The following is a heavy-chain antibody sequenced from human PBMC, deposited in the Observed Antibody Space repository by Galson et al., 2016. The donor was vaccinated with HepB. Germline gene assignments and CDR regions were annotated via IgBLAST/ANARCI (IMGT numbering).Heavy chain of an antibody. V-gene: IGHV3-30*14. CDR3: ARDELRYGMDV. J-gene: IGHJ6*04. Sequence: LEWVADISYDGSNYYYADSVKGRFTISRDNSKNTLYLQMNSLRGDDTAVYFCARDELRYGMDVWGKGTTVTVSS. D-gene: IGHD4-23*01. CDR2: ISYDGSNY.